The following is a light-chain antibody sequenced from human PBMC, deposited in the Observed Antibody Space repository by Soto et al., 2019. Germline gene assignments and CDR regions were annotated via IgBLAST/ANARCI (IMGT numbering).Light chain of an antibody. CDR1: QSISSG. Sequence: DIQMPQSPSTLSASVGDRVTIACRASQSISSGLAWYQHKPGKAPKLLLYDASRLERGIPSRFSGSGSGTEFTLSISSRRPDDFATYYCQRYRGTFGQGTKVEIK. CDR2: DAS. V-gene: IGKV1-5*01. CDR3: QRYRGT. J-gene: IGKJ1*01.